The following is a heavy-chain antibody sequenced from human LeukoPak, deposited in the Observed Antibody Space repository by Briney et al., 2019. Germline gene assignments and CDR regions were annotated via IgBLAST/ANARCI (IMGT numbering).Heavy chain of an antibody. Sequence: PGVPLRLSCAASGFTFSSYAMHWVRQAPGKGLEWVAVIWYDGSNKYYADSVKGRFTISRDNSKSTLYLQLNNLRAEDTALYYCARTVSDYGTEYYFDYWGQGALVSVSS. V-gene: IGHV3-33*08. CDR1: GFTFSSYA. CDR2: IWYDGSNK. CDR3: ARTVSDYGTEYYFDY. D-gene: IGHD4-17*01. J-gene: IGHJ4*02.